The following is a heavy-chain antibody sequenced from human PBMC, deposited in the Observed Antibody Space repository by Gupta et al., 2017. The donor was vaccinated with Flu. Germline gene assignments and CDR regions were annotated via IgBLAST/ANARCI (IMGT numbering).Heavy chain of an antibody. J-gene: IGHJ5*02. Sequence: VQLVESGGGLVQPGGSLSLSCAASVFPFPNYWMSWVRQAPGKGLEWVANIKQDGGEMYYVDSVKGRFTISRGNADNSLYLQMNSLRAEDTAVYYCARLVVGASDWFDPWGQGTLVTVSS. CDR2: IKQDGGEM. CDR1: VFPFPNYW. CDR3: ARLVVGASDWFDP. V-gene: IGHV3-7*01. D-gene: IGHD2-15*01.